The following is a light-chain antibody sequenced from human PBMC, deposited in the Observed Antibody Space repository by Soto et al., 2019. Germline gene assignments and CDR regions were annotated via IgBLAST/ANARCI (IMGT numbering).Light chain of an antibody. V-gene: IGKV3-20*01. CDR2: GAS. Sequence: EIVLTQSPGTLSWSPGERATLSCRASQSVSSSYLGWYQQKPGQAPRLLIYGASGRATGIPDRFSGSGSGTDFTLTISRLEPEDSAVYYCQHYGGSPSFTFGPGTKVDIK. CDR3: QHYGGSPSFT. CDR1: QSVSSSY. J-gene: IGKJ3*01.